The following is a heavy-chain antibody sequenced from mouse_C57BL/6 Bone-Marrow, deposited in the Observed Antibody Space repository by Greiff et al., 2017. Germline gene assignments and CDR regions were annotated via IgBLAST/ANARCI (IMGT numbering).Heavy chain of an antibody. CDR3: ASRLNGSSPAWFAD. CDR2: FYPIIGIT. Sequence: VQLQESGAELARPGASVKLSSKPPGYTFPSSGISWVKQGTGQGLEWIGEFYPIIGITYSNERFKGKATLPSDNSSSTAYMELRSLTSEESAVYFGASRLNGSSPAWFADWGKGTLVTVSA. V-gene: IGHV1-81*01. D-gene: IGHD1-1*01. CDR1: GYTFPSSG. J-gene: IGHJ3*01.